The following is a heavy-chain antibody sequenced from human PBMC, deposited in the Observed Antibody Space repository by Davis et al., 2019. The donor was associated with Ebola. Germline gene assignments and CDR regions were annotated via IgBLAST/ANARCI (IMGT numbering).Heavy chain of an antibody. D-gene: IGHD5-24*01. V-gene: IGHV1-69*04. J-gene: IGHJ4*02. CDR3: ARDLGMATPRDDDY. CDR2: IIPILGIA. Sequence: AASVKVSCKASGYTFTSYGISWVRQAPGQGLEWMGRIIPILGIANYAQKFQGRVTITADKSTSTAYMELSSLRSEDTAVYYCARDLGMATPRDDDYWGQGTLVTVSS. CDR1: GYTFTSYG.